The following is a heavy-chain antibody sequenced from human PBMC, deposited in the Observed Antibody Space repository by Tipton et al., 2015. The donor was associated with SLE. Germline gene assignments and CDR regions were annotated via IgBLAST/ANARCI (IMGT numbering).Heavy chain of an antibody. CDR2: IYTSGST. J-gene: IGHJ4*02. CDR3: ARLGGYYDSSGYSYYFDY. D-gene: IGHD3-22*01. CDR1: GGAISSYY. V-gene: IGHV4-4*08. Sequence: PGLVKPSETLSLTCTVSGGAISSYYWSWIRQPPGKGLEWIGYIYTSGSTNYNPSLKSRVTISVDTSKNQFSLKLSSVTAADTAVYYCARLGGYYDSSGYSYYFDYWGQGTLVTVSS.